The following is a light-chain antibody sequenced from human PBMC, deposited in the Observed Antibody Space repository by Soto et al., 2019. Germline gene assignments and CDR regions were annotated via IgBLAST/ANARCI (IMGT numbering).Light chain of an antibody. J-gene: IGKJ1*01. CDR1: QSVRGNY. CDR3: QHYGFSLRT. Sequence: EIVLTQSPGTLSLSPGERATLSCRASQSVRGNYLAWYQQKPGQAPRLLISGASSRASGIPDRFSGSGSGTDFTLTISRLEPEEFSVYYCQHYGFSLRTVGQGTKVDI. V-gene: IGKV3-20*01. CDR2: GAS.